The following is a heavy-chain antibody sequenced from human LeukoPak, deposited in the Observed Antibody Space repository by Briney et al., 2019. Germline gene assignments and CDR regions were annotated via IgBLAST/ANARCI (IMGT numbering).Heavy chain of an antibody. CDR1: GGSFSGYY. V-gene: IGHV4-34*01. Sequence: PSETLSLTCAVYGGSFSGYYWSWIRQPPGKGLEWIGEINHSGSTNYNPSLKSRVTISVDTSKNQFSLKLGSVTAADTAVYYCARGWGVATIWGQGTLVTVSS. D-gene: IGHD5-12*01. CDR2: INHSGST. J-gene: IGHJ4*02. CDR3: ARGWGVATI.